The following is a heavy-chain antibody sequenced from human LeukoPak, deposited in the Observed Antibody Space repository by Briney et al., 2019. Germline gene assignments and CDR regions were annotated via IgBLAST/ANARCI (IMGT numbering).Heavy chain of an antibody. CDR2: IYYSGST. V-gene: IGHV4-59*01. Sequence: SETLSLTCTVSGGSISSYYWSWIRQPPGKGLEWIGYIYYSGSTNYNPSLKSRVTISVDTSKNQFSLKLSSVTAADTAVYYCARIRITMISYAFDIWGQGTMVTVSS. J-gene: IGHJ3*02. D-gene: IGHD3-22*01. CDR1: GGSISSYY. CDR3: ARIRITMISYAFDI.